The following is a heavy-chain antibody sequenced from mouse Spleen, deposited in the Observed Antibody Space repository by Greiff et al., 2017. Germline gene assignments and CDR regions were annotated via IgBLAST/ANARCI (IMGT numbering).Heavy chain of an antibody. V-gene: IGHV1-19*01. CDR1: GYTFTDYY. CDR2: INPYNGGT. J-gene: IGHJ1*03. Sequence: EVQLQQSGPVLVKPGASVKMSCKASGYTFTDYYMNWVKQSHGKSLEWIGVINPYNGGTSYNQKFKGKATLTVDKSSSTAYMELNSLTSEDSAVYYCARRDTYWYFDVWGTGTTVTVSS. D-gene: IGHD3-3*01. CDR3: ARRDTYWYFDV.